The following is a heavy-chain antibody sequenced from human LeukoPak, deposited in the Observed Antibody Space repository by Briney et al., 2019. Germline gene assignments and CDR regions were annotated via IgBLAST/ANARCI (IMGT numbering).Heavy chain of an antibody. CDR2: IKQDGSEK. V-gene: IGHV3-7*01. Sequence: GGSLRLSCAASGFTFSSYWRSWVRQAPGKGLEWVANIKQDGSEKYYVDSVKGRFTISRDNAKNSLYLQMNSLRAEDTAVYYCARDPAQLRGYSYGASFFDYWGQGTLVTVSS. D-gene: IGHD5-18*01. CDR1: GFTFSSYW. J-gene: IGHJ4*02. CDR3: ARDPAQLRGYSYGASFFDY.